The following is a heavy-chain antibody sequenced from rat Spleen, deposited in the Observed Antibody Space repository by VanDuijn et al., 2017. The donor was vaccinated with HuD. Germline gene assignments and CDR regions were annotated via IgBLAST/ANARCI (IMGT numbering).Heavy chain of an antibody. CDR2: ISYDGRST. V-gene: IGHV5-7*01. CDR3: SRHDYYDGTYYYAYVMDA. CDR1: GFTFSDYN. D-gene: IGHD1-12*02. J-gene: IGHJ4*01. Sequence: EVQLVESGGGLVQPGRSLKLSCAASGFTFSDYNMAWVRQAPKKGLEWVATISYDGRSTYYLDSVKGRFPITRDNAKSTLYLQMDSLRSEDTATYYCSRHDYYDGTYYYAYVMDAWGQGASVTVSS.